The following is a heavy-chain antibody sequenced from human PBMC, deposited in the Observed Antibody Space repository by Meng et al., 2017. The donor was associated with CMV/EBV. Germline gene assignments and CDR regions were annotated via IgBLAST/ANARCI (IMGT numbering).Heavy chain of an antibody. CDR2: INPNSGGT. Sequence: ASVKVSCKASGYTFTGYYMHWVRQAPGQGLEWMGWINPNSGGTNYAQKFQGRVTMTRDTSISTAYMELSRLRSDDTAVYYCAIVPAAIGVWFDPWGQGTLVTVS. V-gene: IGHV1-2*02. CDR3: AIVPAAIGVWFDP. D-gene: IGHD2-2*02. CDR1: GYTFTGYY. J-gene: IGHJ5*02.